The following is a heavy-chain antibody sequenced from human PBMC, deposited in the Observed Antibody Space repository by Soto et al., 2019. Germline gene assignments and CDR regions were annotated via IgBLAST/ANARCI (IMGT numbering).Heavy chain of an antibody. CDR1: GGSISSYY. V-gene: IGHV4-59*01. J-gene: IGHJ6*02. CDR3: ARSEVLLWFGELFAGHMDV. Sequence: QVQLQESGPGLVKPSETLSLTCTVSGGSISSYYWSWIRQPPGKGLEWIGYIYYSWRTNYNPSLQSRVTISVETSKNQFSLKLSSVTAADTAVYYCARSEVLLWFGELFAGHMDVWGQGTTVTVSS. D-gene: IGHD3-10*01. CDR2: IYYSWRT.